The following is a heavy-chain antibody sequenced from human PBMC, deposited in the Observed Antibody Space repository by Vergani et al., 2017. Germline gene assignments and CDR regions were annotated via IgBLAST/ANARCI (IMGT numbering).Heavy chain of an antibody. CDR1: GFTFSGSA. CDR2: IRDKTYNYAT. CDR3: ARDFRPRPPRGASVSFDY. Sequence: EVQLVESGGGLVQPGGSLTLSCAASGFTFSGSAMHWVRQTSGKGLEWIGRIRDKTYNYATACAVSVKGRFIISRDDSKKTAYLQMNRLTIEDTAVYYCARDFRPRPPRGASVSFDYWGQGTLVTVSS. D-gene: IGHD1-26*01. V-gene: IGHV3-73*02. J-gene: IGHJ4*02.